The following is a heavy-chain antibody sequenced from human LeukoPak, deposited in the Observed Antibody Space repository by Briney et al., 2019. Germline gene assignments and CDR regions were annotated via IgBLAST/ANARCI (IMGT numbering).Heavy chain of an antibody. V-gene: IGHV1-69*13. CDR1: GGTFSSYA. CDR3: ARLLWPSDSSGYGPPDAFDI. CDR2: IIPIFGTA. J-gene: IGHJ3*02. Sequence: ASVKVSCKASGGTFSSYAISWVRQAPGQGLEWMGGIIPIFGTANYAQKFQGRVTITADESTSTAYMELSSLRSEDTAVYYCARLLWPSDSSGYGPPDAFDIWGQGTMVTVSS. D-gene: IGHD3-22*01.